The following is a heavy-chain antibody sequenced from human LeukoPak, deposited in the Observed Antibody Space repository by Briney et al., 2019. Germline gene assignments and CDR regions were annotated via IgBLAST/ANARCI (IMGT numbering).Heavy chain of an antibody. D-gene: IGHD3-10*01. CDR3: AREYYGSGSYYNVGY. CDR2: INWNGGRT. J-gene: IGHJ4*02. CDR1: GFTFDDYG. Sequence: GGSLRLSCAASGFTFDDYGMSWVRQVPGKGLELVSGINWNGGRTGYADSVKGRFTIPRDNAKKSLYVQMNSLRAEDTALYYCAREYYGSGSYYNVGYWGQGTLVTVSS. V-gene: IGHV3-20*04.